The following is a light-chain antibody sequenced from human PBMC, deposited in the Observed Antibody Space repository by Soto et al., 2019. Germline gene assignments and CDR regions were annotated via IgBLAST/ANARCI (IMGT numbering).Light chain of an antibody. J-gene: IGKJ1*01. CDR2: GAS. CDR3: QQYGSSPPWT. Sequence: IVLTQSPGTLSLSPGERATLSCRASQSVNSNFLAWYQQKPGQAPRLLISGASNRATGIPDRFSGSGSGTDFTLTISRLEPEDFAVYYCQQYGSSPPWTFGQGTKVDIK. V-gene: IGKV3-20*01. CDR1: QSVNSNF.